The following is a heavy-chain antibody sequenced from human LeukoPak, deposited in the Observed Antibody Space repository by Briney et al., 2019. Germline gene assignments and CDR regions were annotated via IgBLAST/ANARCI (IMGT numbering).Heavy chain of an antibody. CDR2: VSGGGFDT. V-gene: IGHV3-23*01. Sequence: GGSLRLSCVASGFTLSNYVMSWVRQAPGKGLEWVSGVSGGGFDTYYTDSVKGRFTISRDNSKNMVYLQMNSLRAEDTAVYYCTKDRRGPAAGTWYFDSWGQGTLVTVSS. J-gene: IGHJ4*02. D-gene: IGHD6-13*01. CDR3: TKDRRGPAAGTWYFDS. CDR1: GFTLSNYV.